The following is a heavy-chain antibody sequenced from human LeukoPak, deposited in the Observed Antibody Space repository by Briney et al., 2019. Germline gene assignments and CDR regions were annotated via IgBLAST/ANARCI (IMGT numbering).Heavy chain of an antibody. D-gene: IGHD6-6*01. Sequence: PSETLSLTCTVSGGSISSYYWSWIRQPPGKGLEWIGYIYYSGSTNYNPSLQSRVTISVDTSRNQFSLNLSSVTAADTAVYYCARGPTRQYFDSWGRGTLVTVSS. CDR2: IYYSGST. CDR1: GGSISSYY. V-gene: IGHV4-59*01. J-gene: IGHJ4*02. CDR3: ARGPTRQYFDS.